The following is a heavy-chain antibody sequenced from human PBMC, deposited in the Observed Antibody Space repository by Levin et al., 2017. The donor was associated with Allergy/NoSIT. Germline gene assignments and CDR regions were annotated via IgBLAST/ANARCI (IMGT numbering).Heavy chain of an antibody. V-gene: IGHV4-34*01. CDR2: INHSGST. Sequence: SETLSLTCAVYGGSFSGYYWSWIRQPPGKGLEWIGEINHSGSTNYNPSLKSRVTISVDTSKNQFSLKLSSVTAADTAVYYCARGTPINSSGWSTGVNWFDPWGQGTLVTVSS. J-gene: IGHJ5*02. D-gene: IGHD6-19*01. CDR3: ARGTPINSSGWSTGVNWFDP. CDR1: GGSFSGYY.